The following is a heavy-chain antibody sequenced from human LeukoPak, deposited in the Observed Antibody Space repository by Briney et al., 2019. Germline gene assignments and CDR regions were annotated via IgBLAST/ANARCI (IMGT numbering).Heavy chain of an antibody. V-gene: IGHV4-34*01. Sequence: SETLSLTCAVYGGSFSGYYWSWIRKPPGKGLERIGEINHSGSTNYNPSLKSRVTISVDTSKNQFSLKLSSVTAADTAVYYCARGYCSSTSCYSRFRYWGQGTLVTVSS. CDR1: GGSFSGYY. J-gene: IGHJ4*02. CDR2: INHSGST. CDR3: ARGYCSSTSCYSRFRY. D-gene: IGHD2-2*02.